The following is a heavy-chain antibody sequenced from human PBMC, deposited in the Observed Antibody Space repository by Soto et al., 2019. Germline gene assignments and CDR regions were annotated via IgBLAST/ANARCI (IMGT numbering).Heavy chain of an antibody. D-gene: IGHD1-1*01. J-gene: IGHJ3*02. V-gene: IGHV4-31*03. CDR3: ARDSTTGTPYAFDI. Sequence: QVQLQESGPGLVKPSQTLSLTCTVSGGSISSGGYYWSWIRQHPGKGLEWIGYIYYSGSTYYNPSLKLRVNISVDSSKNQVSLKLRSVTAADTAVYYCARDSTTGTPYAFDIWGQGTMVTVSS. CDR2: IYYSGST. CDR1: GGSISSGGYY.